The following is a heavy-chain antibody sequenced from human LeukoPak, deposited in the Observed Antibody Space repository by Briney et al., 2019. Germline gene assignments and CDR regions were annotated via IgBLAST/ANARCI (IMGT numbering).Heavy chain of an antibody. CDR3: ARENYGSFDY. CDR1: GFSFSTYY. V-gene: IGHV3-21*01. D-gene: IGHD3-10*01. J-gene: IGHJ4*02. CDR2: ISGSSTYI. Sequence: GGSLRLSCAASGFSFSTYYVNWVRQAPGKGLEWVSCISGSSTYIYYADSVRGRFAISRDNAKNSLYLQMNSLRAEDTAVYYCARENYGSFDYWGQGSLVTVSS.